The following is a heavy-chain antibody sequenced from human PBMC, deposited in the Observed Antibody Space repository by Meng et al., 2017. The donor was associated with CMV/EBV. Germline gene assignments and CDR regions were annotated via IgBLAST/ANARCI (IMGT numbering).Heavy chain of an antibody. J-gene: IGHJ4*02. D-gene: IGHD2-8*01. CDR3: ASSSRRIVLMLYAGDDY. CDR2: ISGSGGNT. Sequence: GESLKISCAASGFTFSSYDMSWVRQAPGKGLEWVSAISGSGGNTNYADSVKGRFTISRDNSKNTLYLQMNSLRAEDTAVYYRASSSRRIVLMLYAGDDYWGQGTLVTVSS. CDR1: GFTFSSYD. V-gene: IGHV3-23*01.